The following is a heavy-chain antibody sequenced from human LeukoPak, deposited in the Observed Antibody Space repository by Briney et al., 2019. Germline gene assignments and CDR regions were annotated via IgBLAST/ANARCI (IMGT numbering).Heavy chain of an antibody. V-gene: IGHV3-7*01. D-gene: IGHD3-16*02. CDR3: ARLREITFGGVIGIDY. J-gene: IGHJ4*02. CDR1: GFTFSSYW. Sequence: PGGSLRLSCAASGFTFSSYWMSWVRQAPGKGLEWVANIKQDGSEKYYVDSVKGRFTISRDNAKNSLYLQMNSPRAEDTAVYYCARLREITFGGVIGIDYWGQGTLVTVSS. CDR2: IKQDGSEK.